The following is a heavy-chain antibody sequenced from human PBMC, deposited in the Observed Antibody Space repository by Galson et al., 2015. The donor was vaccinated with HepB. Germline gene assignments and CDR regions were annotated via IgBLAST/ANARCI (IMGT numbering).Heavy chain of an antibody. CDR3: ARGAWGDGDEGFYFDY. CDR2: IYYGGIT. CDR1: SGPISSSDYY. V-gene: IGHV4-39*07. D-gene: IGHD4-17*01. J-gene: IGHJ4*02. Sequence: SETLSLTCTVSSGPISSSDYYWGWVRQPPGKGLEWIGNIYYGGITSYNPSLKSRVTISVDTSKKQFSLKLTSVTAADTAVYCCARGAWGDGDEGFYFDYWGQGTLVTVSS.